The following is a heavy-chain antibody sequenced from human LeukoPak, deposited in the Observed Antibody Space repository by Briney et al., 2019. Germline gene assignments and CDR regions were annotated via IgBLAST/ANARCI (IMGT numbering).Heavy chain of an antibody. V-gene: IGHV3-30*03. CDR1: GFTFSSYG. CDR3: ARAPDSSGYYYYFDY. J-gene: IGHJ4*02. Sequence: PGGSLRLSCAASGFTFSSYGMHWVRQAPGKGLEWVAVISYDGSNKYYAESVKGRFTISRDNSKNTMYLQMNSLRPEDTAVYYCARAPDSSGYYYYFDYWGQGALVTVSS. D-gene: IGHD3-22*01. CDR2: ISYDGSNK.